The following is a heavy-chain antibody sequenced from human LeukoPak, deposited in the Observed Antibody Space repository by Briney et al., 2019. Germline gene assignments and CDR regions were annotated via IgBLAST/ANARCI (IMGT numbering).Heavy chain of an antibody. D-gene: IGHD5-12*01. V-gene: IGHV3-23*01. CDR1: RFTFNSYA. CDR2: IGGSNGIT. CDR3: ARNGNSGWGYFDY. J-gene: IGHJ4*02. Sequence: GGSLGLSCAASRFTFNSYAMSWVRQAPGKGLEWVSVIGGSNGITFYVGSVKGRFTISRDNSKDTLYLQMNSLRAEDTAVYYCARNGNSGWGYFDYWGQGTLVTVSS.